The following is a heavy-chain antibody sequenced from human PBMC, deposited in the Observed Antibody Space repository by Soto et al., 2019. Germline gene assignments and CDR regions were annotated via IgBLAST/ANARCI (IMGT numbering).Heavy chain of an antibody. CDR1: GGSISSSSYY. D-gene: IGHD2-2*01. J-gene: IGHJ6*02. V-gene: IGHV4-39*01. Sequence: SETLSLTCTVSGGSISSSSYYWGWNRQPPGKGLEWIGSIYYSGNTYYNPSLKSRVTISVDTAKNQFSLKLSSVTAADTAVYYCARGPVVPAVGSHYYYYGMDVWGQGTTVS. CDR2: IYYSGNT. CDR3: ARGPVVPAVGSHYYYYGMDV.